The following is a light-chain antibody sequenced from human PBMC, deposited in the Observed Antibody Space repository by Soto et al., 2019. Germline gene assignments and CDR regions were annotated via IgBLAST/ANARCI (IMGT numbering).Light chain of an antibody. V-gene: IGKV3-20*01. Sequence: IVLTQSPGTLSFSPGERATLSCWASQSVNSNYLSWYQQKPGQAPRLLFYGASSRATGIPDRFSGSGSGTDFTLTISRLEPEDFAVYYCQQYGSSPYTFGQGTKLEIK. CDR2: GAS. CDR1: QSVNSNY. CDR3: QQYGSSPYT. J-gene: IGKJ2*01.